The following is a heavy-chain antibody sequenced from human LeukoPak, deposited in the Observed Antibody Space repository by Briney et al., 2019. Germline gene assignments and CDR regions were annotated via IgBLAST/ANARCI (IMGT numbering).Heavy chain of an antibody. J-gene: IGHJ4*02. D-gene: IGHD4-11*01. V-gene: IGHV5-51*01. Sequence: GESLKISCKGSGYSFTSYWIGWVRQMPGKSLEWMGIIYPGDSDTRYSPSFQGQVTISADKSISTAYLQWSSLKASDTAMYYCARHGVDDYSNYDFDYWGQGTLVTVSS. CDR3: ARHGVDDYSNYDFDY. CDR1: GYSFTSYW. CDR2: IYPGDSDT.